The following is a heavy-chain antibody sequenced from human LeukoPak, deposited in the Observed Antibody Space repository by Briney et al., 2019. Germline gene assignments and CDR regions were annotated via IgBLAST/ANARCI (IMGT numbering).Heavy chain of an antibody. D-gene: IGHD5-24*01. CDR3: AREWPKAYYMDV. J-gene: IGHJ6*03. CDR1: GFTFSSYA. Sequence: GRSLRLSCAASGFTFSSYAINWVRQAPGKGLEWVAVISYDGSNKYYADSVKGRFTISRDNSKNTLYLQMNSLRAEDTAVYYCAREWPKAYYMDVWGKGTTVTVSS. V-gene: IGHV3-30-3*01. CDR2: ISYDGSNK.